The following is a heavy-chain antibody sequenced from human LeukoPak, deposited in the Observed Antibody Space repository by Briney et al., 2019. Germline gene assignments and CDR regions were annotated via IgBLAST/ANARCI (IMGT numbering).Heavy chain of an antibody. J-gene: IGHJ4*02. CDR3: ARRADCGGDCYLQYYFDY. V-gene: IGHV5-51*01. CDR1: GYSFTNYW. CDR2: IYPGDFDT. Sequence: GESLKISCKGSGYSFTNYWIGWVRQMPGKGLEFMGIIYPGDFDTRYSPSFQGQVTISADKSISTAYLQWSSLKASDTAMYYCARRADCGGDCYLQYYFDYWGQGTLVTVSS. D-gene: IGHD2-21*02.